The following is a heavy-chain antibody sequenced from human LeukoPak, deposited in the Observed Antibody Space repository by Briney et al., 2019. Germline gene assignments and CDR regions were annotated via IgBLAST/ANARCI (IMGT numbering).Heavy chain of an antibody. D-gene: IGHD6-19*01. Sequence: ASVKVSCKVSGYTLTELSMHWVRQAPGKGLEWMGGFDPEDGETIYAQKFQGRVTMTEDTSTDTAYMKLSSLRSEDTAVYYCATWGNPNSSGWYGDAFDIWGQGTMVTVSS. CDR1: GYTLTELS. CDR2: FDPEDGET. V-gene: IGHV1-24*01. CDR3: ATWGNPNSSGWYGDAFDI. J-gene: IGHJ3*02.